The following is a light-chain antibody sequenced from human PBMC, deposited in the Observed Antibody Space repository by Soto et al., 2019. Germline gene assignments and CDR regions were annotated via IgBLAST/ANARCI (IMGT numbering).Light chain of an antibody. J-gene: IGKJ2*01. Sequence: IVMTQSPATLSVSPGERATLSCSGSQSIRNNLIWYQQKSGQAHRLLIYGASTRATGIPARFSGSGCGTEFTLTISSLQSEDFAVYCCQQYDNWPPYTFGQGTK. V-gene: IGKV3-15*01. CDR2: GAS. CDR1: QSIRNN. CDR3: QQYDNWPPYT.